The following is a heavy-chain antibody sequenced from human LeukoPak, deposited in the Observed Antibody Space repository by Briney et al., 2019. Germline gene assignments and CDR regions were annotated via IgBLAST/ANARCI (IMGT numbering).Heavy chain of an antibody. CDR3: ARSPNRFYGSGSFYFDY. CDR2: IYTSGST. D-gene: IGHD3-10*01. V-gene: IGHV4-61*02. CDR1: GGSISSGSYY. J-gene: IGHJ4*02. Sequence: SETLSLTCTVSGGSISSGSYYLSWIRQPAGKGLEWIGRIYTSGSTNYNPSLKSRVTISVDTSKNQFSLKLSSVTAADTAVYYCARSPNRFYGSGSFYFDYWGQGTLVTVSS.